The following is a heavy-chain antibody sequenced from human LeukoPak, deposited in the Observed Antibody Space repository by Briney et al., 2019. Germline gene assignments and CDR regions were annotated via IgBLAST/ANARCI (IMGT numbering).Heavy chain of an antibody. CDR1: GGSISSGGYY. Sequence: PSETLSLTCTVSGGSISSGGYYWSWIRQPPGKGLEWIGYIYHSGSTYYNPSLKSRVTISVDRSKNQFSLKLSSVTAADTAVYYCARDRAMVRGVLGAFDIWGQGTMVTVSS. J-gene: IGHJ3*02. D-gene: IGHD3-10*01. CDR2: IYHSGST. V-gene: IGHV4-30-2*01. CDR3: ARDRAMVRGVLGAFDI.